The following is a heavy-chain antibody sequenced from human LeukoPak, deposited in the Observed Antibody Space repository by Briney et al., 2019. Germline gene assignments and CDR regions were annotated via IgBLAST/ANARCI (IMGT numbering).Heavy chain of an antibody. CDR3: AAYYYGMDV. J-gene: IGHJ6*02. CDR2: ISGSGDFT. V-gene: IGHV3-23*01. Sequence: PGGSLRLSCAASGLTFSSSAMSWVRQAPGKGLQWVSSISGSGDFTRYADSVKGRFTISRDNSKNTLYLQMNSLRDEDTAVYYCAAYYYGMDVWGQGTTVTVSS. CDR1: GLTFSSSA.